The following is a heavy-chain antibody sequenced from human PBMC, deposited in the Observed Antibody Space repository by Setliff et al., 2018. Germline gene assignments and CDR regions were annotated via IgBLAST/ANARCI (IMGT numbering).Heavy chain of an antibody. Sequence: SGGSLRLSCAGSGFAFSGDDMHWVRQAPGKGLEWVANIKQDGSEKYYVDSVKGRFTISRDNAKNSLYLQINSLRAEDTAVYYCAIFVHMDVWGQGTTVTVSS. CDR2: IKQDGSEK. V-gene: IGHV3-7*01. D-gene: IGHD3-9*01. CDR3: AIFVHMDV. CDR1: GFAFSGDD. J-gene: IGHJ6*02.